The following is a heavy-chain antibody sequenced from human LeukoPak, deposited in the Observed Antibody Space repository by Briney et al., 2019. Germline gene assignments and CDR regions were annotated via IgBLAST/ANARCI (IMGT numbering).Heavy chain of an antibody. V-gene: IGHV3-74*01. CDR2: INSHGSST. CDR1: AFTFSSYW. Sequence: GGSLGLSCAASAFTFSSYWMHWVRHAPGKGLMWVSRINSHGSSTSYADSVKGRFTISRDNAKNTLYLQMNSLRAEDTAVYHCARSYNYGDVFNYWGQGTRVTVSS. CDR3: ARSYNYGDVFNY. D-gene: IGHD4-17*01. J-gene: IGHJ4*02.